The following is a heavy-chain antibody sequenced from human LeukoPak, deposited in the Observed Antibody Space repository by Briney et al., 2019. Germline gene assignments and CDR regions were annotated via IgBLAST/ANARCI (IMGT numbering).Heavy chain of an antibody. J-gene: IGHJ6*04. D-gene: IGHD4-17*01. CDR1: GGTFSSYA. V-gene: IGHV1-69*13. CDR2: IIPIFGTA. Sequence: WASVKVSCKASGGTFSSYAISRVRQAPGQGLEWMGGIIPIFGTANYAQKFQGRVTITADESTSTAYMELSSLRSEDTAVYYCASVDGRRDDYGDYVDYYYGMDVWGKGTTVAVSS. CDR3: ASVDGRRDDYGDYVDYYYGMDV.